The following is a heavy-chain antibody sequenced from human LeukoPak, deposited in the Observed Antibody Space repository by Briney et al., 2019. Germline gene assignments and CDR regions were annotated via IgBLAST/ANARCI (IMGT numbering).Heavy chain of an antibody. CDR3: VRAAGY. CDR2: ISSNGDNT. V-gene: IGHV3-64D*06. Sequence: GGSLRLSCSVSGFTFSTYVMHWVRQAPGKGLEYVSAISSNGDNTYYADSVKGRFTISRDNSKNTLYLQMSSLRADDTAVYYCVRAAGYWGQGALVTVSS. J-gene: IGHJ4*02. CDR1: GFTFSTYV.